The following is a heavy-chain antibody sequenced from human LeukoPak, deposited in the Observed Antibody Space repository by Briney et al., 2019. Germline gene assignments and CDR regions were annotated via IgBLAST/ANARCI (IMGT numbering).Heavy chain of an antibody. V-gene: IGHV4-61*02. CDR3: ASTIFGEYAFDI. CDR1: GGSISSGSYY. D-gene: IGHD3-3*01. CDR2: IYTSGST. Sequence: SETLSLTCTVSGGSISSGSYYWSWIRQPAGKGLEWIGRIYTSGSTNYNPSLKSRVTISVDTSKNQFSLKLSSVTAADTAVYYCASTIFGEYAFDIWGQGTTVTVSS. J-gene: IGHJ3*02.